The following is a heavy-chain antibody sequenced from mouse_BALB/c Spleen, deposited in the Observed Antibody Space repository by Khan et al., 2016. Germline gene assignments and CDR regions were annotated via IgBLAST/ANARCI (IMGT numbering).Heavy chain of an antibody. CDR3: ATGYYFDC. CDR2: INTYTGEP. J-gene: IGHJ2*01. CDR1: GYTFTNYG. V-gene: IGHV9-1*02. D-gene: IGHD4-1*01. Sequence: QIQLVQSGPELKKPGETVKISCKAAGYTFTNYGMNWVKQAPGKGLKWMGWINTYTGEPTDADDFKGRFAFSLGTSAGTAYLPINTLTNDDMATYFWATGYYFDCWRQGTTLTVSS.